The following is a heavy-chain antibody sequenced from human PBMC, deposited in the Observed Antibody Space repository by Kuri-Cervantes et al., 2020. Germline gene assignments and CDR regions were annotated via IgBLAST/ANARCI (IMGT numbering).Heavy chain of an antibody. CDR2: IYYSGST. J-gene: IGHJ6*03. D-gene: IGHD3-3*01. V-gene: IGHV4-31*01. Sequence: TLSLTCTVSGGSISSGGYYWSWIRQHPGKGLEWIGYIYYSGSTYYNPSLKSLVTISVDTSKNQFSLKLSSVTAADTAVYYCARGQYYDFWSGYYSNYYMDVWGKGTTVTVSS. CDR3: ARGQYYDFWSGYYSNYYMDV. CDR1: GGSISSGGYY.